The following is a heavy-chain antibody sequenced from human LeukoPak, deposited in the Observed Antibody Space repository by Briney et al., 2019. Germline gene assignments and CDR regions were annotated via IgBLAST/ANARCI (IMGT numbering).Heavy chain of an antibody. V-gene: IGHV3-74*01. D-gene: IGHD6-6*01. J-gene: IGHJ4*02. CDR2: INTDGSHT. CDR1: GFTFSTYW. CDR3: ARFTAARPVY. Sequence: PGGSLRLSCAASGFTFSTYWMHWVRQAPGKGLVWVSHINTDGSHTNYAASVKGRFTISRDNAKNTLYLQMNSLRAEDTAVYYCARFTAARPVYWGQGALVTVSS.